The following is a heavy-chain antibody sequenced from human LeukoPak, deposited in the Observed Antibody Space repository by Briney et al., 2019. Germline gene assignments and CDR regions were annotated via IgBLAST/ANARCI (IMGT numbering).Heavy chain of an antibody. CDR2: IYYSGST. J-gene: IGHJ4*02. CDR3: AIMVLQQ. D-gene: IGHD2-8*01. Sequence: PSETLSLTCTVSGGSISSGDYYWSWIRQPPGKGLEWIGYIYYSGSTNYNPSLKSRVTISVDTSKNQFSLKLSSLTAADTAVYDCAIMVLQQWGQGTLVTVSS. V-gene: IGHV4-30-4*01. CDR1: GGSISSGDYY.